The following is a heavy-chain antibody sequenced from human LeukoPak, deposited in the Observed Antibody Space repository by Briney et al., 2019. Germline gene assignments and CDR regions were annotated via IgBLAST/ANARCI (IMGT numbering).Heavy chain of an antibody. CDR2: ISSSSSYI. Sequence: GGSLRLSRAASGFTFSSYSMNWVRQAPGKGLEWVSSISSSSSYIYYADSVKGRFTISRDNAKNSLYLQMNSLRAEDTAVYYCARVAGAGNYYYMDVWGKGTTVTVSS. CDR1: GFTFSSYS. V-gene: IGHV3-21*01. D-gene: IGHD6-13*01. J-gene: IGHJ6*03. CDR3: ARVAGAGNYYYMDV.